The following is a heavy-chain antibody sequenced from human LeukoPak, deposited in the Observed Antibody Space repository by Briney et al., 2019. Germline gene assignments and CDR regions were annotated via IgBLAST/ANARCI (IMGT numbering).Heavy chain of an antibody. CDR3: ARGYYSSSRFDS. D-gene: IGHD6-13*01. V-gene: IGHV3-74*01. J-gene: IGHJ4*02. Sequence: QPGGSLRLSCAASGFTFSSYWMHWVRQAPGKGLMWVSRIKSDGSITSYADSVKGRFTISRDNAKNTLYMRMNSLRPEDTAVYYCARGYYSSSRFDSWGQGTLVTVSS. CDR1: GFTFSSYW. CDR2: IKSDGSIT.